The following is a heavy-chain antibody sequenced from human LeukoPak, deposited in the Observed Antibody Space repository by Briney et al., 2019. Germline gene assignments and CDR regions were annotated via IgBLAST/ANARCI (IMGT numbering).Heavy chain of an antibody. CDR3: ARDRTRVLTNYYDILNGYSPHAFDI. CDR2: ISAYSGNT. D-gene: IGHD3-9*01. CDR1: GYTFTSYG. Sequence: ASVKASCKASGYTFTSYGITWVRQAPGQGLEWVAWISAYSGNTNYAHRKLQGRVTLTRDTSTSTAYMELRSLRSDDTAVFYCARDRTRVLTNYYDILNGYSPHAFDIWGQGSMVTASS. J-gene: IGHJ3*02. V-gene: IGHV1-18*01.